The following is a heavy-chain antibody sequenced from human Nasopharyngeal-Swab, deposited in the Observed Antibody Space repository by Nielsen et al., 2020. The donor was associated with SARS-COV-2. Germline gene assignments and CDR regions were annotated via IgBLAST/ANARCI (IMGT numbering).Heavy chain of an antibody. CDR3: ARDEGCFDY. CDR2: ISYDGSNK. CDR1: GFTFSSYA. J-gene: IGHJ4*02. D-gene: IGHD2-15*01. V-gene: IGHV3-30-3*01. Sequence: GGSLRLSCAASGFTFSSYAMHWVRQAPGKGLEWVAVISYDGSNKYYADSVKGRFTISRENSKNTLYLQMNSLRAEDTAVYYCARDEGCFDYWGQGTLVTVSS.